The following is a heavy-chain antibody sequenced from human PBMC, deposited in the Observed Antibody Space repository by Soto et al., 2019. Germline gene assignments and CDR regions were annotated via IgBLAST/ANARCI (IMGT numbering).Heavy chain of an antibody. CDR1: GGSISSGGYY. CDR2: IYYSGST. CDR3: ARELGKQLVIDY. J-gene: IGHJ4*02. D-gene: IGHD6-13*01. V-gene: IGHV4-31*03. Sequence: SETLSLTCTVSGGSISSGGYYWSWIRQHPGKGLEWIGYIYYSGSTYYNPSLKSRVTISVDTSKNQFSLKLSSVTAADTAVYYCARELGKQLVIDYWGQGTLVTVS.